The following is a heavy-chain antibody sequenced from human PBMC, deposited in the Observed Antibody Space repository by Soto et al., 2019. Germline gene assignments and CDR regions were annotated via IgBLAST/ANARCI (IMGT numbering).Heavy chain of an antibody. D-gene: IGHD4-17*01. CDR3: ARADDFSDRFDY. J-gene: IGHJ4*02. V-gene: IGHV4-30-4*01. Sequence: PSETLSLTCPVSGASIGSGDFYWSWIRQPPGKGMELIGNIYYSGSTYYNPSLRSRAIMSVDTSQNQFSLKLSSLTAADTAVYFCARADDFSDRFDYWGQGALVTVSS. CDR2: IYYSGST. CDR1: GASIGSGDFY.